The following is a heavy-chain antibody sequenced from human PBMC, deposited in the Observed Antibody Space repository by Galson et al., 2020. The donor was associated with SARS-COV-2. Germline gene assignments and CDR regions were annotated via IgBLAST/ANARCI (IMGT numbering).Heavy chain of an antibody. Sequence: GESLKISCAASGFTFSSYSLSWVRQAPGKGLEWVSYISSASTTIKYAKSVQGRFTISRDNAKNSLFLQMNGLRAEDTAVYYCARGWGCTGGSCYSDHWGQGTLVTVSS. CDR1: GFTFSSYS. D-gene: IGHD2-15*01. CDR2: ISSASTTI. V-gene: IGHV3-48*01. CDR3: ARGWGCTGGSCYSDH. J-gene: IGHJ4*02.